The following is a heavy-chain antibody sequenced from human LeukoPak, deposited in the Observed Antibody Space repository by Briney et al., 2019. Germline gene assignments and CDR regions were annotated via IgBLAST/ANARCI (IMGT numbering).Heavy chain of an antibody. CDR2: IRYGGNEE. CDR1: GFTFSNYG. V-gene: IGHV3-33*01. D-gene: IGHD3-10*01. Sequence: GRSLRLSCAASGFTFSNYGMHWVRQAPGKGLDWVAGIRYGGNEELYADSVRGRFTISRDNSRNILYLQMNSLSPEDTATYYCTPENDPSGKMGRFDPWGQGTLVTVSS. CDR3: TPENDPSGKMGRFDP. J-gene: IGHJ5*01.